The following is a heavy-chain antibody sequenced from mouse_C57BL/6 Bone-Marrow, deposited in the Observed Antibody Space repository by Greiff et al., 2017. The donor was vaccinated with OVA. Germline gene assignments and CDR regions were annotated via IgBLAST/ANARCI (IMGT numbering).Heavy chain of an antibody. CDR2: IDPSDSYT. D-gene: IGHD2-2*01. CDR3: AREGMVTTTGFAY. Sequence: QVQLQQPGAELVRPGTSVKLSCKASGYTFTSYWMHWVKQRPGQGLEWIGVIDPSDSYTNYNQKFKGKATLTVDTSSSTAYMQLSSLTSEDSAVYYWAREGMVTTTGFAYWGQGTLVTVSA. J-gene: IGHJ3*01. V-gene: IGHV1-59*01. CDR1: GYTFTSYW.